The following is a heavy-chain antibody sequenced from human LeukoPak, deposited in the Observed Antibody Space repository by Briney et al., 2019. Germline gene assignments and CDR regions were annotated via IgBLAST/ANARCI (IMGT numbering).Heavy chain of an antibody. CDR2: ISYDGSNK. D-gene: IGHD3-10*01. CDR3: ARDPEYYYGAGSLTPMDY. J-gene: IGHJ4*02. CDR1: GFTFSSYA. V-gene: IGHV3-30-3*01. Sequence: PGGSLRLSCAAYGFTFSSYAMQWDRQAPGEGLEWVAVISYDGSNKYYADSVKGRFTISRDNSKNTLYLQMNSLRAEDTAVYYCARDPEYYYGAGSLTPMDYWGQGTLVTVSS.